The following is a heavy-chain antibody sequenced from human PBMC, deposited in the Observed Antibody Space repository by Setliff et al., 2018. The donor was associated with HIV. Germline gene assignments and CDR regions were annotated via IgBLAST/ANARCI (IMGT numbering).Heavy chain of an antibody. CDR2: ISHSGST. D-gene: IGHD2-21*02. CDR3: VREWVDTANPGPFDS. Sequence: SETLSLTCSLSENSIKSYYWSWIRLSPGKGLEWIGYISHSGSTNYNPSLESRASVSIDTSKEQYSLKLTSVTAADTAIYYCVREWVDTANPGPFDSWSPGTLVTVSS. V-gene: IGHV4-59*01. CDR1: ENSIKSYY. J-gene: IGHJ4*02.